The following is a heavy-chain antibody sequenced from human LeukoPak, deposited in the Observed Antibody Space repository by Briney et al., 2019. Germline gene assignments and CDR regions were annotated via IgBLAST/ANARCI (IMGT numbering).Heavy chain of an antibody. D-gene: IGHD6-19*01. V-gene: IGHV3-11*04. CDR3: ARVAVTGIGVDY. J-gene: IGHJ4*02. CDR2: LSNSGKTI. Sequence: PGGSLRLSCAASGFTFSDYYMSWIRQAPGKGLEWISYLSNSGKTIYYADSVKGRLTISRDNAKNSLYLQMNSLRAEDTAVYYCARVAVTGIGVDYWGQGILVTVSS. CDR1: GFTFSDYY.